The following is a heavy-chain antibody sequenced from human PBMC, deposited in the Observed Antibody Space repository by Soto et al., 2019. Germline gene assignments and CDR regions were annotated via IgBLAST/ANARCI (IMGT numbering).Heavy chain of an antibody. D-gene: IGHD3-22*01. CDR1: GYTFTSYG. J-gene: IGHJ5*02. V-gene: IGHV1-18*01. CDR2: ISAYNGNT. Sequence: ASVKVSCKASGYTFTSYGISWVRQAPGQGLEWMGWISAYNGNTNYAQKLQGRVTMTTDTSTSTAYMELRSLRSDDTAVYYCARDLYYYDSSGYSNGFDPWGQGTLVTVSS. CDR3: ARDLYYYDSSGYSNGFDP.